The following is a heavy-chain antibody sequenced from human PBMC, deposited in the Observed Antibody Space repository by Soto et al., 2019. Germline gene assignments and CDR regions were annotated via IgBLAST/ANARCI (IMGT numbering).Heavy chain of an antibody. CDR2: IHHDGST. J-gene: IGHJ4*02. CDR1: GGSISSYY. V-gene: IGHV4-59*08. CDR3: ARHSPDFDWLSQFDY. Sequence: PSETLSLTCTVSGGSISSYYWSWIRQPPGKGLEWIGEIHHDGSTNYNPSLKSRVTLSIDTSKNQLSLKLSSVTAADTAVYYCARHSPDFDWLSQFDYWGQGTLVTVSS. D-gene: IGHD3-9*01.